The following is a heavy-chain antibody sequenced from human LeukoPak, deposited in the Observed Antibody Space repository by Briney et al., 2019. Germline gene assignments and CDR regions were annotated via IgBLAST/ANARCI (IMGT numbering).Heavy chain of an antibody. V-gene: IGHV1-46*01. CDR3: ARGTHVRHYCNDGRCYFMDV. CDR2: INPSGGST. J-gene: IGHJ6*03. Sequence: GASVKVSCKASGYTFTSYYMHWVRQAPGQGLEWMGIINPSGGSTSYAQKFQGRVTMTRDMSTSTVYMELSSLRSEDTAVYYCARGTHVRHYCNDGRCYFMDVWGKGTTVTVSS. D-gene: IGHD2-15*01. CDR1: GYTFTSYY.